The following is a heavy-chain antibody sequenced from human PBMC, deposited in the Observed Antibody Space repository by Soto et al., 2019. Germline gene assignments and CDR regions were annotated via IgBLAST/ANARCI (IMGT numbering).Heavy chain of an antibody. Sequence: PSETLSLTCAVSGGSFSGYYWSWIRQPPGKGLEWIGEINHSGSTNYNPSLKSRVTISVDTSQNQFSLKLSSVTAADTAVYYCARAPMTTVTTYGMDVWGQGTTVTVSS. CDR2: INHSGST. CDR3: ARAPMTTVTTYGMDV. V-gene: IGHV4-34*01. D-gene: IGHD4-17*01. CDR1: GGSFSGYY. J-gene: IGHJ6*02.